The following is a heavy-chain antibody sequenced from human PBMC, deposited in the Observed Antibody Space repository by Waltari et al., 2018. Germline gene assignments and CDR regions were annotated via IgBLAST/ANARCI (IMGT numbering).Heavy chain of an antibody. Sequence: EVHLEESGGALVKPGGSLRLSCAASGFTFSYAWMSWVRQAPGKGVEWVSHGKSESDAGTTNYAAPVKGRFTISRDDSKNKLYLQMSSLKTEDTAVYYCTTGGWFNWDRYYFDYWGRGTLVTVSS. D-gene: IGHD1-1*01. J-gene: IGHJ4*02. CDR1: GFTFSYAW. CDR3: TTGGWFNWDRYYFDY. V-gene: IGHV3-15*02. CDR2: GKSESDAGTT.